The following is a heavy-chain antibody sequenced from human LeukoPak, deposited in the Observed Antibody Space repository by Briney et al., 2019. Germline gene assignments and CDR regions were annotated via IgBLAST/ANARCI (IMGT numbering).Heavy chain of an antibody. CDR2: INHSGST. J-gene: IGHJ6*02. Sequence: SETLSLTCAVYGASFSAYYWSWIRQPPGKGMEWSGEINHSGSTKYNPSLNSRVTISVDTPKNQFSLMLSSVTAADVAVYYCARVEVRWYIYYGMDVWGQGTTVTVSS. CDR1: GASFSAYY. V-gene: IGHV4-34*01. D-gene: IGHD4-23*01. CDR3: ARVEVRWYIYYGMDV.